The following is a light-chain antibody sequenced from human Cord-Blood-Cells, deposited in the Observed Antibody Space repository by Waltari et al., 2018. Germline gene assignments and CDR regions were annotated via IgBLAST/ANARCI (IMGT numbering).Light chain of an antibody. CDR3: QQSYSTLGLT. V-gene: IGKV1-39*01. CDR1: QSISSY. J-gene: IGKJ4*01. Sequence: DIQMTQSPSSLSASVGARVNITCRASQSISSYLNWYQQKPGKAPKLLIYAASSLQSGVPSRFSGSGSGTDFTLTISSLQPEDFATYYCQQSYSTLGLTFGGGTKVEIK. CDR2: AAS.